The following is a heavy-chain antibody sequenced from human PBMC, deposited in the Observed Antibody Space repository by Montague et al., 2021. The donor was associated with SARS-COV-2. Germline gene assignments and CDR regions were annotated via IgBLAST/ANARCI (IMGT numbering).Heavy chain of an antibody. Sequence: SETLSLTCTVSGVAVLRRSSEEHTSDLRSRLNFVCRLLLDKNTNYNPSLKSRVTISVDTSKNQFSLKLSSVTAADTAVYYCARVKRGYYYGLGVSAHFDYWGQGDLVTVAS. D-gene: IGHD3-10*01. CDR1: GVAVLRRS. CDR3: ARVKRGYYYGLGVSAHFDY. V-gene: IGHV4-61*10. J-gene: IGHJ4*02. CDR2: LLLDKNT.